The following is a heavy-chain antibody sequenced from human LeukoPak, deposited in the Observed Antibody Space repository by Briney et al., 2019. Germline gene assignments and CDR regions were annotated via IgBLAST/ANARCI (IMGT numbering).Heavy chain of an antibody. CDR1: GFPVSSNY. CDR3: ARDRQGYCSSTSCFPDAFDI. V-gene: IGHV3-66*02. CDR2: IYSGGST. D-gene: IGHD2-2*01. Sequence: PGGSLRLSCAASGFPVSSNYMSWVRQAPGKGLEWVSVIYSGGSTYYADSVKGRFTISRDNSKNTLYLQMNSLRAEDTAVYCCARDRQGYCSSTSCFPDAFDIWGQGTMVTVSS. J-gene: IGHJ3*02.